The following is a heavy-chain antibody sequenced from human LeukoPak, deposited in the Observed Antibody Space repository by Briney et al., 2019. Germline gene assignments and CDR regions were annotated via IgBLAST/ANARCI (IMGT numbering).Heavy chain of an antibody. V-gene: IGHV3-21*01. J-gene: IGHJ3*02. CDR3: ASGPTAMVTSDAFDI. CDR2: ISSSSSYI. Sequence: GGSLRLSCAASGFTFSSYSMNWVRQAPGKGLEWVSSISSSSSYIYYADSVKGRFTISRDNAKNSLYLQMNSLRAGDTAVYYCASGPTAMVTSDAFDIWGQGTMVTVSS. CDR1: GFTFSSYS. D-gene: IGHD5-18*01.